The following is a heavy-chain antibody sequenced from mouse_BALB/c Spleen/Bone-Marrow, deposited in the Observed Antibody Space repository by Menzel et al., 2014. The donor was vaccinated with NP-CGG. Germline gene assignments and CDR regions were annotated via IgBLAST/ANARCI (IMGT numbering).Heavy chain of an antibody. CDR1: GYTFTDYA. V-gene: IGHV1-67*01. CDR3: ARSGNGYDWFAY. CDR2: ISTYSGNT. D-gene: IGHD2-2*01. Sequence: VQLQQSGPELVRPGVSVKISCKGSGYTFTDYAMHWVKQSHAKSLEWIGVISTYSGNTNYNQKFKGKATMTVDKSSSTAYMELARLTSEDSAIYYCARSGNGYDWFAYWGQGTLVTVSA. J-gene: IGHJ3*01.